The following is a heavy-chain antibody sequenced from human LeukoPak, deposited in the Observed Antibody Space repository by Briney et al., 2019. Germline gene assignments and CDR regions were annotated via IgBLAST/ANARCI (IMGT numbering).Heavy chain of an antibody. Sequence: PGGTLRLSCAASGFTFSTYGMSWVRQAPGKGLEWVANIKQDGSEKYYVDSVKGRFTISRDNAKNSLYLQMNSLRAEDTAVYYXXXXXXXXVTTFGPSDAFDIWGQGTMVTVSS. J-gene: IGHJ3*02. CDR3: XXXXXXXVTTFGPSDAFDI. CDR2: IKQDGSEK. V-gene: IGHV3-7*01. CDR1: GFTFSTYG. D-gene: IGHD4-17*01.